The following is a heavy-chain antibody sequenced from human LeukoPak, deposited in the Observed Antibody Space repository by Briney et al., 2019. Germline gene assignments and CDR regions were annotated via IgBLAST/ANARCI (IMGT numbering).Heavy chain of an antibody. Sequence: SETLSLTCAVYGGSFSSYYWSWIRQPPGKGLEWIGEINHSGSTNYNPSLKSRVTISVDTSKNQFSLKLSSVTAADTAVYYCATVVPAAISWFDPWGQGTLVTVSS. D-gene: IGHD2-2*02. V-gene: IGHV4-34*01. J-gene: IGHJ5*02. CDR3: ATVVPAAISWFDP. CDR2: INHSGST. CDR1: GGSFSSYY.